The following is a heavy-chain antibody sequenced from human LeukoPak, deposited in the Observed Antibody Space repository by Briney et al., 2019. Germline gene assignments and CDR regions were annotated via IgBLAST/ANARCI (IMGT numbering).Heavy chain of an antibody. CDR1: GYTFTGYY. V-gene: IGHV1-2*02. D-gene: IGHD1-7*01. CDR3: AREVTGTLDAFDI. Sequence: AASVKVSCKASGYTFTGYYMHWVRQAPGQGLEWMGWFNPNSGGTNYAQRFQGRVTMARDTSISTAYMELSRLRSDDTAVYYCAREVTGTLDAFDIWGQGTMVTVSS. J-gene: IGHJ3*02. CDR2: FNPNSGGT.